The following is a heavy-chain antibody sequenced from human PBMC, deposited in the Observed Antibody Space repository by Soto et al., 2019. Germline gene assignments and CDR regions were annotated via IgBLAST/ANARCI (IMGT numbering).Heavy chain of an antibody. V-gene: IGHV1-8*01. J-gene: IGHJ4*02. Sequence: QVQLVQSGAEVKKPGASVKVSCKASGYTFTSYDINWVRQATGQGLEWMGWMNPNSGNTGYAQKFQGRVTMTRNTSISTAYMELSSLRSEDTAVYYCARTGQPYNWTLRPPLRFDYWGQGTLVTVSS. D-gene: IGHD1-20*01. CDR2: MNPNSGNT. CDR3: ARTGQPYNWTLRPPLRFDY. CDR1: GYTFTSYD.